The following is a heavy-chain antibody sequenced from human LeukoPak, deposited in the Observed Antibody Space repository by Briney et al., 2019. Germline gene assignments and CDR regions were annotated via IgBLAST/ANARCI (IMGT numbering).Heavy chain of an antibody. CDR3: ARGSDIVVVVAATLYYYYGMDV. V-gene: IGHV1-69*13. Sequence: SVTVSCTASEGTFSSYAISWVRQAPGQGLEWMGGIIPIFGTANYAQKFQGRVTITADESTSTAYMELSSLRSEDTAVYYCARGSDIVVVVAATLYYYYGMDVWGQGTTVTVSS. CDR1: EGTFSSYA. J-gene: IGHJ6*02. D-gene: IGHD2-15*01. CDR2: IIPIFGTA.